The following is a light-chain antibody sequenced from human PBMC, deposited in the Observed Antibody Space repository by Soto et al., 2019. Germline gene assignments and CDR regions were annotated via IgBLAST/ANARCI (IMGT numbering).Light chain of an antibody. Sequence: QSALTQPASVSGSPGQSITISCTGTSSDVGGYNYVSWYQQHPGKAPKLMIYDVSNRPSGVSNRFSGSKSGNTASLTISGIQAEDEADYYCSSYTRSSTLYVVFGGGTKVTVL. V-gene: IGLV2-14*01. CDR3: SSYTRSSTLYVV. J-gene: IGLJ2*01. CDR1: SSDVGGYNY. CDR2: DVS.